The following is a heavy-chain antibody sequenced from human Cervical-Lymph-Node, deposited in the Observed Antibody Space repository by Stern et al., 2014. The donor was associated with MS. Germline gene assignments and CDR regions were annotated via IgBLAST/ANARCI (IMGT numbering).Heavy chain of an antibody. D-gene: IGHD1-26*01. V-gene: IGHV1-69*01. CDR2: IIPIFGTA. CDR1: GGTFSSYA. J-gene: IGHJ6*02. CDR3: ARGELKEGLVRGMDV. Sequence: QVQLVESGAEVKKPGSSVKVSCKASGGTFSSYAISGVRQAPGQGLERQGGIIPIFGTANYAQKFQGRVTITADESTSTAYMELSSLRSEDTAVYYCARGELKEGLVRGMDVWGQGTTVTVSS.